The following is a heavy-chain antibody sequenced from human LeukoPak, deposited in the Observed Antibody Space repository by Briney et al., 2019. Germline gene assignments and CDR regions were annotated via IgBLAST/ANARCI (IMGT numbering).Heavy chain of an antibody. D-gene: IGHD2-15*01. CDR1: GVSISSYY. J-gene: IGHJ4*02. CDR2: IYYSGST. CDR3: ARVALNYCSGGSCYPFFDY. V-gene: IGHV4-59*01. Sequence: SETLSLTCTVSGVSISSYYWSWIRQPPGKGLEWIGYIYYSGSTNYNPSLKSRVTISVDTSKNQFSLKLSSVTAADTAVYYCARVALNYCSGGSCYPFFDYWGQGTLVTVSS.